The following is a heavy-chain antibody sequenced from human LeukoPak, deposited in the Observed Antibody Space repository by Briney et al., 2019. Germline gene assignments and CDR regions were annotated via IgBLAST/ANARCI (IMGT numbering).Heavy chain of an antibody. CDR1: GFTFSSYG. J-gene: IGHJ3*02. V-gene: IGHV3-33*01. Sequence: PGRSLRLSCAASGFTFSSYGMHWVRQAPGKGLEWVAVIWYDGSNKYYADSVKGRFTISRDYSKNTVYLHIHSPRADDTAVYFCARCPGGGCYRGAFDIWGQGTTVTVSS. CDR3: ARCPGGGCYRGAFDI. CDR2: IWYDGSNK. D-gene: IGHD2-15*01.